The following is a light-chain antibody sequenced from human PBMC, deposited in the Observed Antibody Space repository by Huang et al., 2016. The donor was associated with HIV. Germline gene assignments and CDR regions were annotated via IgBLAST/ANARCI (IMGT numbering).Light chain of an antibody. Sequence: EILLTQSPDTLSWSPGARATLSCRASQSVNNNYLAWYQQKPGQAPRLLIYRAATRATAIPDRFSGSGSGTDFTLTISRLEPDDFAVYYCQQFGSSPPYSFGQGTKLEIK. CDR3: QQFGSSPPYS. CDR1: QSVNNNY. CDR2: RAA. V-gene: IGKV3-20*01. J-gene: IGKJ2*03.